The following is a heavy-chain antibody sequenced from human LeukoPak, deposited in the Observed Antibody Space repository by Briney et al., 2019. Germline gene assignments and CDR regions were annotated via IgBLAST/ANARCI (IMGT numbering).Heavy chain of an antibody. J-gene: IGHJ4*02. CDR1: GXPFSGYY. D-gene: IGHD3-22*01. Sequence: SETLSLTCAVYGXPFSGYYWSWIRQPPGKGLEWIGEINHSGSANYNPSLKSRVTISVDMSKNQFSLKLNSVTAADTAVYYCARARGDYYDSSGYYSAFDYWGQGTLVTVSS. V-gene: IGHV4-34*01. CDR3: ARARGDYYDSSGYYSAFDY. CDR2: INHSGSA.